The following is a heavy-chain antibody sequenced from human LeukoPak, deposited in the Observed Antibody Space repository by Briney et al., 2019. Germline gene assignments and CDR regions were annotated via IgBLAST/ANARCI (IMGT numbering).Heavy chain of an antibody. D-gene: IGHD6-13*01. CDR3: ARGGTAKGHFDY. V-gene: IGHV4-59*08. CDR1: GGSISNYY. Sequence: SETLSLTCTASGGSISNYYWTWIRQPPGKGLEWIGYIYYSGSANYNPSLKRRVAISVDTSTNQFSLKLNSVTAADTAVYYCARGGTAKGHFDYWGQGSLVTVSS. CDR2: IYYSGSA. J-gene: IGHJ4*02.